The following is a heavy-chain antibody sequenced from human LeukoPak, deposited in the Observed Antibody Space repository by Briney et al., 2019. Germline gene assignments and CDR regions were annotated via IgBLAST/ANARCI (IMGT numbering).Heavy chain of an antibody. CDR1: GFTVSSNY. CDR3: ARDGRVGYGSGSYYNDYYYYGMDV. D-gene: IGHD3-10*01. Sequence: PGGSLRLSCAASGFTVSSNYMSWVRQAPGKGLEWVSVIYSGGSTYYADSVKGRLTISRHNSKNTLYLQMNSLRAEDTAVYYCARDGRVGYGSGSYYNDYYYYGMDVWGQGTTVTVYS. V-gene: IGHV3-53*04. J-gene: IGHJ6*02. CDR2: IYSGGST.